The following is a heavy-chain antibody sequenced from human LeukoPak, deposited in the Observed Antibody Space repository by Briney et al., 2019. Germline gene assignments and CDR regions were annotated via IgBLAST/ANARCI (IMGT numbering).Heavy chain of an antibody. Sequence: GSVKVSCKASGYTFTGYYMHWVRQAPGRGLEWMGWINPNSGGTNYAQKFQGWVTMTRDTSISTAYMELSRLRSDDTAVYYCARAIYDILTGYGPDYYGMDVWGKGTTVTVSS. CDR2: INPNSGGT. J-gene: IGHJ6*04. CDR3: ARAIYDILTGYGPDYYGMDV. D-gene: IGHD3-9*01. V-gene: IGHV1-2*04. CDR1: GYTFTGYY.